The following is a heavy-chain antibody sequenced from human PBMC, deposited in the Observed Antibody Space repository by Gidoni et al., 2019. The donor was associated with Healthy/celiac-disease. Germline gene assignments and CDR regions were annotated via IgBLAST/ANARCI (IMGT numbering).Heavy chain of an antibody. CDR1: GGTCSSYA. Sequence: QVQLVQSGAEVKKPGSSVKVSCKAYGGTCSSYAISWVRQAPGQGLEWMGGISPIFGTAHYAQEFQGRVTLTADESTSTAYMELSSLRSEDTAVYYCARSAWGAESAGMDVWCQGTTVTVSS. D-gene: IGHD3-16*01. CDR2: ISPIFGTA. V-gene: IGHV1-69*01. J-gene: IGHJ6*02. CDR3: ARSAWGAESAGMDV.